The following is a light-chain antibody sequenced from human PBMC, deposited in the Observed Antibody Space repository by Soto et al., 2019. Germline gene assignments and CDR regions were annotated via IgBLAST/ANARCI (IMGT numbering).Light chain of an antibody. Sequence: EIVLTQSPLSLPVTPGEPASISCRSSQNLLHSNGYNYLNWYLQKPVQSPQLLIYLGSNRASGVPDRFCVSGSGTDFTLIINRVESEDVGIYFCVRGLTTPFTFGGGTKVQI. CDR2: LGS. J-gene: IGKJ4*01. CDR1: QNLLHSNGYNY. CDR3: VRGLTTPFT. V-gene: IGKV2-28*01.